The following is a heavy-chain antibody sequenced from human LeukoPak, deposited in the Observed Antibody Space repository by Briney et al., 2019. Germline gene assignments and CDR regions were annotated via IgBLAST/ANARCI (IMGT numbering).Heavy chain of an antibody. Sequence: GGSLRLSCGASGFTFSRYWMSWVRQAPGKGLEWVANINEDGSQSYYVDSVKGRFTISRDNARNSLYLQINSLRVEDTAVYYCGRDGSRHQVSTSYWGQGTLVTVSS. J-gene: IGHJ4*02. D-gene: IGHD5/OR15-5a*01. CDR3: GRDGSRHQVSTSY. CDR1: GFTFSRYW. CDR2: INEDGSQS. V-gene: IGHV3-7*01.